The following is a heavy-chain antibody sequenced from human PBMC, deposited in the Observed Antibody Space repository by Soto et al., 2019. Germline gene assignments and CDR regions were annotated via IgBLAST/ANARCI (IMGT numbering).Heavy chain of an antibody. D-gene: IGHD6-6*01. CDR1: GGSIRSGGYY. Sequence: PSETLALTSTVSGGSIRSGGYYWSWIRQHPGKGLEWIGYIYYSGSTYYNPSLKSRVTISVDTSKNQFSLKLSSVTAADTAVYYCAGERYSSSSDYWGQGTLVTVSS. CDR2: IYYSGST. J-gene: IGHJ4*02. CDR3: AGERYSSSSDY. V-gene: IGHV4-31*03.